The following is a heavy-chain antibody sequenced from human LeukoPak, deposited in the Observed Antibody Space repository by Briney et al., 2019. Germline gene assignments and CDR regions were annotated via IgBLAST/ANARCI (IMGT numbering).Heavy chain of an antibody. V-gene: IGHV4-34*01. Sequence: SETLSLTCAVYGGSFSGYYWNWIRQPPGKGLEWIGEINNSGSTNYNPSLKSRVAISRDTSKNQFSLKLSSVTAADTAVYYCARGRAFFDWGQGTLVTVSS. CDR2: INNSGST. D-gene: IGHD3-3*02. CDR3: ARGRAFFD. CDR1: GGSFSGYY. J-gene: IGHJ4*02.